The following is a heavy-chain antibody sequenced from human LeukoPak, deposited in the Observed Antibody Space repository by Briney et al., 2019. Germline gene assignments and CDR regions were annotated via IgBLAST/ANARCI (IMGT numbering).Heavy chain of an antibody. CDR1: GGTFSSYA. CDR3: ARGPLGRRGYSGYVTFDY. CDR2: IIPIFGTA. Sequence: SVKVSCKASGGTFSSYAISWVRQAPGQGLEWMGRIIPIFGTANYAQKFQGRVTITTDESTSTAYMELSSLRSEDTAVYYWARGPLGRRGYSGYVTFDYWGQGTLVTVSS. D-gene: IGHD5-12*01. V-gene: IGHV1-69*05. J-gene: IGHJ4*02.